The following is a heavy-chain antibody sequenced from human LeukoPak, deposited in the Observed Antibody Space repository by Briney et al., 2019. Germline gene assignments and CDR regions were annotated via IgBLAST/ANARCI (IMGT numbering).Heavy chain of an antibody. D-gene: IGHD6-6*01. V-gene: IGHV1-3*01. Sequence: ASVKVSCKASGYTFTNYAMHWVRQAPGHRLEWMGLINAGSGNTHYSQNFQDRVTITRDTSASIAYMELRSLRSEDTAVYYCARASVSSSFVYWESAYFDYWGQGTLVTVSS. CDR2: INAGSGNT. J-gene: IGHJ4*02. CDR3: ARASVSSSFVYWESAYFDY. CDR1: GYTFTNYA.